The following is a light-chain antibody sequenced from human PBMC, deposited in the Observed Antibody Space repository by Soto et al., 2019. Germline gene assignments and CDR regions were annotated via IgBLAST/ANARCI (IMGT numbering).Light chain of an antibody. CDR2: DAS. J-gene: IGKJ4*01. V-gene: IGKV1-33*01. Sequence: DIQMNQSLSSLSASVGDRVTITFQASQDISNYLNWYQQKPGKAPKLLIYDASNLETGVPSRFSGSGSGTDFTFSIISLQPEDIATYYCQQYDNLRLFGGGTKVDIK. CDR3: QQYDNLRL. CDR1: QDISNY.